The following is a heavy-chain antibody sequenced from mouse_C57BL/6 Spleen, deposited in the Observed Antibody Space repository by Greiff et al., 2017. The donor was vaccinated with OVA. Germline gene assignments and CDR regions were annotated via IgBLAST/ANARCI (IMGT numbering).Heavy chain of an antibody. D-gene: IGHD1-1*01. J-gene: IGHJ1*03. CDR3: ARELTTVVEKYFDV. CDR1: GYTFTDYY. V-gene: IGHV1-75*01. CDR2: IFPGSGST. Sequence: QVQLKQSGPELVKPGASVKISCKASGYTFTDYYINWVKQRPGQGLEWIGWIFPGSGSTYYNEKFKGKATLTVDKSSSTAYMLLSSLTSEDSAVYFCARELTTVVEKYFDVWGTGTTVTVSS.